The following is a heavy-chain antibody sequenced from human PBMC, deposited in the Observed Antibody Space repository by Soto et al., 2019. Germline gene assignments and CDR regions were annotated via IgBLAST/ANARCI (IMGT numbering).Heavy chain of an antibody. CDR2: INHSGST. Sequence: PSETLSLTCAVSGYSISTAYYWGWIRQPPGKGLEWIGEINHSGSTNYNPSLKSRVTISVDTSKNQFSLKLSSVTAADTAVYYCARSTVVVITTGLGALPYYYGMDVWGQGTTVTVSS. J-gene: IGHJ6*02. V-gene: IGHV4-38-2*01. D-gene: IGHD3-22*01. CDR3: ARSTVVVITTGLGALPYYYGMDV. CDR1: GYSISTAYY.